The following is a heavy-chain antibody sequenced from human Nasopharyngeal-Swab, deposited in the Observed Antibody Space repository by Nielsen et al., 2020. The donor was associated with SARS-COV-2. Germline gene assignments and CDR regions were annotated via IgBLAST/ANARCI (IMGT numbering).Heavy chain of an antibody. V-gene: IGHV1-69*04. CDR2: IIPILGIA. CDR1: GGTFSSYA. Sequence: SVKVSCKASGGTFSSYAISWVRQAPGQGLEWMGRIIPILGIANYAQKFQGRVTITADKSTSTAYMELSSLRSEDTAVYYCARLIVGVNYYYYGMDVWGQGTTVTVSS. D-gene: IGHD1-26*01. CDR3: ARLIVGVNYYYYGMDV. J-gene: IGHJ6*02.